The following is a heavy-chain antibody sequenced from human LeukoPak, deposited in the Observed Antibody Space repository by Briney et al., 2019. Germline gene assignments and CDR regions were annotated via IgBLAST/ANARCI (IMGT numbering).Heavy chain of an antibody. J-gene: IGHJ5*02. V-gene: IGHV5-51*01. CDR1: GSSFTSYW. Sequence: GASLQISCKGSGSSFTSYWIGWVRPLPGKGLEWMGIIYPGDSDTRYSPSLQGQATISADKSISTAYLQWSSLKASDTAMYYCARIIRGVISWFDPWGQGTLVTVSS. CDR3: ARIIRGVISWFDP. D-gene: IGHD3-10*01. CDR2: IYPGDSDT.